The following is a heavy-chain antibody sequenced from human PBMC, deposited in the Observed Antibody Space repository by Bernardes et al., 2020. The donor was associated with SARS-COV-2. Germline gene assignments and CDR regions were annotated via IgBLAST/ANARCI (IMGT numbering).Heavy chain of an antibody. D-gene: IGHD3-10*01. CDR3: ARDRLKYYYPSGRTSISKSLDI. V-gene: IGHV4-59*02. Sequence: SETLSLTCTVSGGSVRNPYWSWIRQPPGQGLEWIGHIYYTGSTKYNSSLKSRVTISLATSDNQFSLTLNSVSAADTAIYYCARDRLKYYYPSGRTSISKSLDIWRQGTTVTVSS. J-gene: IGHJ3*02. CDR1: GGSVRNPY. CDR2: IYYTGST.